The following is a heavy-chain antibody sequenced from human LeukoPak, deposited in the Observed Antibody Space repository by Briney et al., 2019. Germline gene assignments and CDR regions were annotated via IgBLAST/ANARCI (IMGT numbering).Heavy chain of an antibody. V-gene: IGHV1-24*01. J-gene: IGHJ4*02. D-gene: IGHD3-10*01. CDR3: ATITMVRGVITAFDY. CDR1: GYTLTELS. Sequence: ASVKVSRKVSGYTLTELSMHWVRHAPGKGLEWGGGFDPEDGETIYAQKFQGRVTMTEDTSTDTAYMELSSVRSEDTAVYYCATITMVRGVITAFDYWGQGTLVTVSS. CDR2: FDPEDGET.